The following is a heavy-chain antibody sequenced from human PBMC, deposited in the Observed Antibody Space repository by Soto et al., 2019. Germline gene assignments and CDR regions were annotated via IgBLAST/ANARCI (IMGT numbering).Heavy chain of an antibody. D-gene: IGHD2-15*01. CDR1: GGSISSYY. V-gene: IGHV4-59*08. CDR2: IYYSGST. Sequence: QVQLQESGPGLVKPSETLSLTCTVSGGSISSYYWSWIRQPPGKGLEWIGYIYYSGSTNYNPSLKGRVTRSVDTSKNQFSLKLSSVTAADTAVYYWARPNCSGGSCPGPYAFDIWGQGTMVTVSS. CDR3: ARPNCSGGSCPGPYAFDI. J-gene: IGHJ3*02.